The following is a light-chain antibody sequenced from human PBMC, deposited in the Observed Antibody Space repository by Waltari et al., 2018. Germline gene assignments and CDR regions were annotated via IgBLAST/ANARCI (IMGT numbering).Light chain of an antibody. J-gene: IGLJ3*02. Sequence: QSALTQPPSASGSPGQSVILSCTGTSSAIGGYDYVPLYQPPPAKAPKALIYEVNKQPSGVPDRFSGSKSGNTASLTVSGLQADDEADYYCSSYGGNRNEVFGGGTKLTVL. CDR1: SSAIGGYDY. CDR2: EVN. CDR3: SSYGGNRNEV. V-gene: IGLV2-8*01.